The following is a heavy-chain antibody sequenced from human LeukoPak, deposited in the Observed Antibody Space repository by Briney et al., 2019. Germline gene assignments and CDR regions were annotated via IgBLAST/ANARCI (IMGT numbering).Heavy chain of an antibody. J-gene: IGHJ5*02. CDR1: VFTFSSYS. Sequence: GGSLRLSCAASVFTFSSYSMNWVRQAPGKGLEWVSSISSSSSYIYYADSVKGRFTISRENAKDSLFLQMNSLRAEDTAVYYCARGLGWLHSWGQGTLVTVSS. CDR2: ISSSSSYI. D-gene: IGHD3/OR15-3a*01. CDR3: ARGLGWLHS. V-gene: IGHV3-21*01.